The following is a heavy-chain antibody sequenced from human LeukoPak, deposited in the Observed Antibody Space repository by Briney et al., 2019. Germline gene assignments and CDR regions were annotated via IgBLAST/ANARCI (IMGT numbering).Heavy chain of an antibody. CDR2: ISFDGSNK. J-gene: IGHJ4*02. Sequence: GSSLRHSRAVSGFPLRSYVMHWVRQAPRKGVEWVAVISFDGSNKYYADSVKGRFTISRDNSKNTLYLQMNSLRAEDTAVYYCAKDDCSSTSGYMGYYFDYWGQGTLVTVSS. CDR3: AKDDCSSTSGYMGYYFDY. CDR1: GFPLRSYV. V-gene: IGHV3-30*18. D-gene: IGHD2-2*02.